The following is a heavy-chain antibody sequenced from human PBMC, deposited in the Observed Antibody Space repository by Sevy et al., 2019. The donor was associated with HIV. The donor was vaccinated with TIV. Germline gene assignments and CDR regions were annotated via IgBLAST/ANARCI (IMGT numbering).Heavy chain of an antibody. CDR2: IYTSGRT. D-gene: IGHD1-1*01. Sequence: SETLSLTCTVSGDSISSYYWSWIRQPAGKGLEWIGRIYTSGRTNYNTSLKSRVTMSVDTSKNQFSLKLRSVTAADTAVYFCTRGEVQLWPSGFDYWGQGTLVTVSS. CDR1: GDSISSYY. V-gene: IGHV4-4*07. J-gene: IGHJ4*02. CDR3: TRGEVQLWPSGFDY.